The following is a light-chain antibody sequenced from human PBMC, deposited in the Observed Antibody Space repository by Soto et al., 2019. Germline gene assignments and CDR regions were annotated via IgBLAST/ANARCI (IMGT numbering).Light chain of an antibody. V-gene: IGKV1-5*01. CDR3: QQYTSYSGA. CDR2: DAS. J-gene: IGKJ1*01. Sequence: IQSTLSPSTLSASVTDRVTITCRASQSISSWLAWYQQKPGKAPKLLIYDASSLESGVPSRFSGSGSGTEFTLTISSLQPDDSATYFCQQYTSYSGAFGQGTKVDIK. CDR1: QSISSW.